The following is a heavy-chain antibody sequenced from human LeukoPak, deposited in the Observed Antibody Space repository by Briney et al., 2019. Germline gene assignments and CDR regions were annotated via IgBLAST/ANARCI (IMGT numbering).Heavy chain of an antibody. Sequence: GASVKVSCKASGGTFSSYAISWVRQAPGQGLEWMGGIIPIFGTANYAQKFQGRVTITADESTSTAYMELSSLRSEDTAVYYCARDRNFFYYDSSGYPDYWGQGTLVTVSS. CDR3: ARDRNFFYYDSSGYPDY. V-gene: IGHV1-69*13. CDR1: GGTFSSYA. CDR2: IIPIFGTA. D-gene: IGHD3-22*01. J-gene: IGHJ4*02.